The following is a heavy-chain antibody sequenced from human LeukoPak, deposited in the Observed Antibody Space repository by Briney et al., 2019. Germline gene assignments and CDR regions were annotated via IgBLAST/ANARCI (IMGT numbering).Heavy chain of an antibody. CDR2: TYGGGST. CDR1: GITVSGKH. CDR3: ARTSDYRFEY. Sequence: GGSLRLSCAVSGITVSGKHMGWVRQAPGKGPEWVSITYGGGSTFFADSVKGRFTTSRDNSKNTVYLQMNTLRAEDTAVYYCARTSDYRFEYWGQGTLVTVSS. J-gene: IGHJ4*02. D-gene: IGHD3-9*01. V-gene: IGHV3-53*01.